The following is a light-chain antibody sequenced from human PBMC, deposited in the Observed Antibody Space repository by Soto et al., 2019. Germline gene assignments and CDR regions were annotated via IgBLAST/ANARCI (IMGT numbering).Light chain of an antibody. CDR1: QSVSSN. J-gene: IGKJ5*01. Sequence: EIRMTQSPASLSVSPGDGATLSCRASQSVSSNLAWYQQRPGQAPRLLIYGASTRATGIPARFSGSGSGTEFTLTITRLEPEDSAVYFCQQYTGPPTTFDQGTLVEIK. V-gene: IGKV3-15*01. CDR2: GAS. CDR3: QQYTGPPTT.